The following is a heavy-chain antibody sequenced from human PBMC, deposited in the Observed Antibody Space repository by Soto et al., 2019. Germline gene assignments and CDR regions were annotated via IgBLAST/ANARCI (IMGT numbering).Heavy chain of an antibody. D-gene: IGHD6-19*01. V-gene: IGHV4-59*01. Sequence: SETLSLTCTVSGGSISSYYWSWIRQPPGKGLEWIADIYYSGSTNYSPSLKSRVTISVDTSKNQFSLNLSSVTAADTAVYFCATYVPDKVALAGTQDAFYIWGQWRRFTVSS. CDR3: ATYVPDKVALAGTQDAFYI. CDR2: IYYSGST. CDR1: GGSISSYY. J-gene: IGHJ3*02.